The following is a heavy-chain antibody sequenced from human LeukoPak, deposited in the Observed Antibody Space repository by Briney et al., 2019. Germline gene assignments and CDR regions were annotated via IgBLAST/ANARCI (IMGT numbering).Heavy chain of an antibody. CDR1: GFSLSTSGMC. Sequence: GPALVKPTQTLTLTCTFSGFSLSTSGMCVSWIRQPPGKALEWLARIDWDDDKYYSTSLRTRLTISKDTSKNQVVLTMTNMDPVDTATYYCARNPTYYYDSSGYFDAFDIWGQGTMVTVSS. D-gene: IGHD3-22*01. CDR3: ARNPTYYYDSSGYFDAFDI. V-gene: IGHV2-70*11. J-gene: IGHJ3*02. CDR2: IDWDDDK.